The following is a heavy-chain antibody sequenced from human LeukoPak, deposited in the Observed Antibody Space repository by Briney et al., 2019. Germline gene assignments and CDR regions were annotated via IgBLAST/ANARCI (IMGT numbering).Heavy chain of an antibody. J-gene: IGHJ6*03. CDR1: GYTFTTYY. Sequence: ASVKVSCKASGYTFTTYYVHWVRQAPGQGLEWMGIINPSGGSTTYAQKFRGRVTMTTDTSTSTAYMELRSLRSDDTAVYYCARIGDDYGYYYYYYMDVWGKGTTVTVSS. V-gene: IGHV1-46*01. CDR3: ARIGDDYGYYYYYYMDV. D-gene: IGHD4-17*01. CDR2: INPSGGST.